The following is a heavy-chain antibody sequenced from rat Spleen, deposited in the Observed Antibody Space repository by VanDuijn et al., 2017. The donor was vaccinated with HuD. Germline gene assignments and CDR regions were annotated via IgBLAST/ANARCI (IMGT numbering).Heavy chain of an antibody. CDR1: GFSFSDYY. CDR3: ARSLYYYDGYFDY. CDR2: ISHEGSDT. V-gene: IGHV5-7*01. D-gene: IGHD1-12*02. J-gene: IGHJ2*01. Sequence: EVQLVESDGGLVQPGTSLKLSCAASGFSFSDYYMAWVRQAPTRGLEWVSTISHEGSDTYYRDSVKGRFTISRDNAKRTLYLQMDSLRSEDTATYYCARSLYYYDGYFDYWGQGVMVTVSS.